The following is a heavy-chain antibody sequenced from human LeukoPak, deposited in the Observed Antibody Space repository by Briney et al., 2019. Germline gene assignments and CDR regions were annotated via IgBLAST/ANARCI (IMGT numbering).Heavy chain of an antibody. J-gene: IGHJ4*02. CDR3: ARDQYHELFDY. Sequence: PSETLSLTCTVSGGSSSSSRYYWGWIRQPPGKGLEWIGSTYYSGSTYYNPSLKSRVTISVDTSKNQFSLKLSSVTAADTAVYYCARDQYHELFDYWGQGTLVAVSS. D-gene: IGHD2-2*01. V-gene: IGHV4-39*07. CDR2: TYYSGST. CDR1: GGSSSSSRYY.